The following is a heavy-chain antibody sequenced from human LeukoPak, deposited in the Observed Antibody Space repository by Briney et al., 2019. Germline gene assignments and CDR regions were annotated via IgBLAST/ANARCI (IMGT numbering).Heavy chain of an antibody. J-gene: IGHJ3*02. CDR2: ISYDGSNR. D-gene: IGHD1-26*01. V-gene: IGHV3-30-3*02. CDR1: GFTFSSYA. Sequence: GGSLRLSCAASGFTFSSYAMHWVRQAPGKGLEWVAVISYDGSNRYYADSVKGRFTISRDNSKNTLYLQMNSLRAEDTAVYYCAKSGSYYSSAFDIWGQGTMVTVSS. CDR3: AKSGSYYSSAFDI.